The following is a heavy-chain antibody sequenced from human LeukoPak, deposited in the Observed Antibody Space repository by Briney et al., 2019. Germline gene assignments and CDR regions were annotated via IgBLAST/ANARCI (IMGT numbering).Heavy chain of an antibody. CDR3: ASLIAVAGLYYFDY. D-gene: IGHD6-19*01. CDR1: GGSIGSSSYY. Sequence: SETLSLTCTVSGGSIGSSSYYWGWIRQPPGKGLEWIGSIYYSGSTYYNPSLKSRVTISVDTSKNQFSLKLSSVTAADTAVYYCASLIAVAGLYYFDYWGQGTLVTVSS. CDR2: IYYSGST. J-gene: IGHJ4*02. V-gene: IGHV4-39*01.